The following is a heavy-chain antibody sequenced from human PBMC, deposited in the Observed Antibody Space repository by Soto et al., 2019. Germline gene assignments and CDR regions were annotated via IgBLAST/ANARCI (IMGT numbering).Heavy chain of an antibody. D-gene: IGHD3-3*01. J-gene: IGHJ4*02. CDR2: IIASGGAT. CDR3: GNDFGTAYYIGAC. Sequence: EVQLLESGGGLVQPGGSLRLSCAASGFTFSSYAMTWVRQAPGKGLEWVSTIIASGGATYYADSVRGRFTISRDNSKNPPARQMNSLRAEDTAMYYCGNDFGTAYYIGACWGQGTLVTVSS. CDR1: GFTFSSYA. V-gene: IGHV3-23*01.